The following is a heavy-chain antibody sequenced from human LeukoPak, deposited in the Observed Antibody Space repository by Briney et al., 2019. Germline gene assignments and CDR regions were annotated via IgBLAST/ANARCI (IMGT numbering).Heavy chain of an antibody. D-gene: IGHD3-22*01. CDR2: INPNSGGT. J-gene: IGHJ4*02. CDR3: ARELDSSGYPFDY. Sequence: ASVKVSCKASGYTFTGYYMHWVRQTPGQVLEWMGWINPNSGGTNYAQKFQGSVTMTRDTSISTAYMEMSRLRSDDTAVYYCARELDSSGYPFDYWGQGTLVTVSS. V-gene: IGHV1-2*02. CDR1: GYTFTGYY.